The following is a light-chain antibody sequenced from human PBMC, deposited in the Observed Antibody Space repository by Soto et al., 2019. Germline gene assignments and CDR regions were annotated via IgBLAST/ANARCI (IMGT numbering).Light chain of an antibody. J-gene: IGLJ1*01. V-gene: IGLV2-14*03. CDR1: SSDVGGYNY. CDR3: SSYTTSNTRQIV. CDR2: DVS. Sequence: QSALTQPASVSGSPGQSITISCTGTSSDVGGYNYVSWYQHHPGKAPKLMIFDVSNRPSGVSNRFPGSKSGNTASLTISGLQPEEEADYYCSSYTTSNTRQIVFGTGTRSPS.